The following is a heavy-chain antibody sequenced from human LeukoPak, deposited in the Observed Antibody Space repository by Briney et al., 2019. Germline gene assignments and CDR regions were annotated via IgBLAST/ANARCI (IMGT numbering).Heavy chain of an antibody. Sequence: ASVKVSCKASGYTFTSYYMHWVRQATGQGLEWMGWMNPNSGNTGYAQKFQGRVTMTRNTSISTAYMELSSLRSEDTAVYYCASGVRYDILLGSLGFDIWGQGTMVTVSS. J-gene: IGHJ3*02. CDR2: MNPNSGNT. CDR1: GYTFTSYY. V-gene: IGHV1-8*02. CDR3: ASGVRYDILLGSLGFDI. D-gene: IGHD3-9*01.